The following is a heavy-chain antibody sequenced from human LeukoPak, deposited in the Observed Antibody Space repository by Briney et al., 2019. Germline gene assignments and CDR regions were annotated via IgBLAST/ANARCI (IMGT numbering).Heavy chain of an antibody. Sequence: ASVKVSCKASGYTFTGYYMHWVRQAPGQGLEWMGWINPSGGSTSYAQKFQGRVTMTRDTSTSTVYMELSSLRSEDTAVYYCASAPGIVSPLIDYWGQGTLVTVSS. V-gene: IGHV1-46*01. CDR3: ASAPGIVSPLIDY. D-gene: IGHD1-26*01. J-gene: IGHJ4*02. CDR1: GYTFTGYY. CDR2: INPSGGST.